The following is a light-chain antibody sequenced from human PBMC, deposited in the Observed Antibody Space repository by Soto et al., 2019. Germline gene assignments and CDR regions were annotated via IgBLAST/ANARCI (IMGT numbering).Light chain of an antibody. CDR3: HQYDNAPFT. CDR2: GAS. CDR1: QSLSSNY. J-gene: IGKJ3*01. Sequence: EIVLTQSPGTLSLSPGERATLSCRASQSLSSNYLAWYQQRPGQSPRRLVYGASSRATGIPDRFSGSGFGTDFALTISRLEPEDSAVYYCHQYDNAPFTFGPGTRVGIK. V-gene: IGKV3-20*01.